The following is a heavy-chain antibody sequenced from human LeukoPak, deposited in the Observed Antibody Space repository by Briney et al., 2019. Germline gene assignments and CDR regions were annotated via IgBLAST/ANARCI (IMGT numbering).Heavy chain of an antibody. CDR1: GFTFSSYS. Sequence: GGSLRLSCAASGFTFSSYSMNWVRQAPGKGLEWVSSISSSSSYIYYADSVKGRFTISRDNAKNSLFLQMNSLRAEDTAVYYCAREGATAVAFDIWGQGTMVTVSS. CDR2: ISSSSSYI. J-gene: IGHJ3*02. D-gene: IGHD6-13*01. CDR3: AREGATAVAFDI. V-gene: IGHV3-21*01.